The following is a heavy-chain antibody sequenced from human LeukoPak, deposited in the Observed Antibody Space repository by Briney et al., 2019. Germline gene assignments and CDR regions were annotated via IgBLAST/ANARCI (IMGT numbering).Heavy chain of an antibody. CDR3: ARDAGRTRYNWNSLFDY. J-gene: IGHJ4*02. CDR1: GFTFSSYS. CDR2: ISSSSSYI. V-gene: IGHV3-21*01. Sequence: GGSLRLSCAASGFTFSSYSMKWVRQAPGKGLEWVSSISSSSSYIYYADSVKGRFTISRDNAKNSLYLQMNSLRAEDTAVYYCARDAGRTRYNWNSLFDYWGQGTLVTVSS. D-gene: IGHD1-7*01.